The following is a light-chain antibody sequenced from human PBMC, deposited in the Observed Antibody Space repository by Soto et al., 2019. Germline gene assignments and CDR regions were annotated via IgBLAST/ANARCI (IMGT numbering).Light chain of an antibody. CDR1: QSVSSY. Sequence: EILLTQSPATLSLSPGERATLSCISSQSVSSYLAWYQQKPGQAPRLLIYGASTRATGIPARFSGSGFGTEFTLIISSLQSEDSAIYYCQQYDNWPPYTFGQGTRLEIK. CDR3: QQYDNWPPYT. CDR2: GAS. J-gene: IGKJ5*01. V-gene: IGKV3-15*01.